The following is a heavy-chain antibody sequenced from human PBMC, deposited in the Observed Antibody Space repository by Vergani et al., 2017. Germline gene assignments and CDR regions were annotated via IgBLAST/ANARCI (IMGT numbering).Heavy chain of an antibody. CDR2: IYPGDSDT. J-gene: IGHJ4*02. V-gene: IGHV5-51*01. Sequence: EVQLVQSGAEVKKAGESLKISCKGSGYSFTNYWIGWVRQMPGKGLEWMGIIYPGDSDTTYSPSFQGQVTISADKSISTAYLQGSSLKASDTAIYYCARATSFTTGPLHYWGQGTLVTVSS. CDR3: ARATSFTTGPLHY. CDR1: GYSFTNYW. D-gene: IGHD2-8*01.